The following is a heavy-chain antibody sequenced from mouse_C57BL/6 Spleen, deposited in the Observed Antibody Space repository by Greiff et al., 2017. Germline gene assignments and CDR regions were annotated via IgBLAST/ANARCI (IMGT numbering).Heavy chain of an antibody. V-gene: IGHV1-15*01. CDR1: GYTFTDYE. CDR2: IDPETGGP. CDR3: TSSTGPKAWFAY. J-gene: IGHJ3*01. Sequence: QVQLQQSGAELVRPGASVTLSCKASGYTFTDYEMHWVKQTPVHGLEWIGAIDPETGGPAYNQKFKGKAILTADKSSSTAYMELRRLTSEDSAVYYCTSSTGPKAWFAYWGQGTLVTVSA. D-gene: IGHD4-1*01.